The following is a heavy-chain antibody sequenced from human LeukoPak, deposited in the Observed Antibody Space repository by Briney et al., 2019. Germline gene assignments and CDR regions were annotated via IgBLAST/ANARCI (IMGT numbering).Heavy chain of an antibody. CDR2: ISGGSDYI. CDR1: GFMFNGYS. D-gene: IGHD1-26*01. CDR3: ASQISVGSCFDY. J-gene: IGHJ4*02. Sequence: GGSLRLSCAASGFMFNGYSMTWVRQAPGKGLEWVSYISGGSDYIYYTDSVKGRFTISRDNAKKSLYLQLNSLRVEDTAVYYCASQISVGSCFDYWGQGTLVTVSS. V-gene: IGHV3-21*01.